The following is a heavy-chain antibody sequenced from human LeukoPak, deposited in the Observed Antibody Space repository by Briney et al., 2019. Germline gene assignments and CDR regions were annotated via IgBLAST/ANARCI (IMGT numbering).Heavy chain of an antibody. CDR3: IRVPRIQLLRGAFDP. CDR2: ISAYNGNT. Sequence: ASVKVSCKASGYTFTSYGISWVRQAPGQGLEWMGWISAYNGNTNYAQKLKGRVTMTTDTSTSTAYMELRSLRSDDTAVYYCIRVPRIQLLRGAFDPWGQGTLVTVSS. J-gene: IGHJ5*02. CDR1: GYTFTSYG. D-gene: IGHD2-2*01. V-gene: IGHV1-18*01.